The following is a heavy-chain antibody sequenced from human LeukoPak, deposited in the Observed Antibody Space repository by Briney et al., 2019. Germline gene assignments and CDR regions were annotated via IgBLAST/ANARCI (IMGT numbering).Heavy chain of an antibody. Sequence: GRSLRLSCAASGFTFSSYAMHWVRQAPGKGLEWVAVISYDGSNKYYGDSVKGRFTISRDNSKNTLYLQMNSLRAEDTAVYYCARDFGDTARYYYGLDVWGHGTTVTVSS. CDR1: GFTFSSYA. CDR3: ARDFGDTARYYYGLDV. CDR2: ISYDGSNK. V-gene: IGHV3-30-3*01. D-gene: IGHD5-18*01. J-gene: IGHJ6*02.